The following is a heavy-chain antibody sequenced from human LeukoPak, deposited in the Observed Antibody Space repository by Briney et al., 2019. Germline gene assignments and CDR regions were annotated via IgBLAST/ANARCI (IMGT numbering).Heavy chain of an antibody. D-gene: IGHD4-17*01. J-gene: IGHJ5*02. CDR1: GGTFSSYA. Sequence: SVKVSCKASGGTFSSYAISWVRQAPGQGLEWMGGIIPIFGTANYAQKFQGRVTITADESTSTAYMELSSLRSEDTAVYYCARDYGDYAFTFDPWGQGTLVTVSS. CDR2: IIPIFGTA. CDR3: ARDYGDYAFTFDP. V-gene: IGHV1-69*13.